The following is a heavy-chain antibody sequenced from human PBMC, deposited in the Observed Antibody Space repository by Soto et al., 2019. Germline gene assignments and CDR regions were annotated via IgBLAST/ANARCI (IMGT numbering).Heavy chain of an antibody. D-gene: IGHD6-19*01. V-gene: IGHV3-23*01. Sequence: EVHLLESGGGFVQPGGSLRLSCVASGFTFSSYAMTWVRQAPGKGLEWVASISGSAISTEYADSVRGRFTISRDNSKNTVFLQMQSLRADDSATYYCARDLALAGNYWGQGVLVTVSS. CDR1: GFTFSSYA. J-gene: IGHJ4*02. CDR2: ISGSAIST. CDR3: ARDLALAGNY.